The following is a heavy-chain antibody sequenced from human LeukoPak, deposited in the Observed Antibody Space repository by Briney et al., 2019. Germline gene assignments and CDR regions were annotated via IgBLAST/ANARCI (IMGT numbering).Heavy chain of an antibody. CDR3: ANLWELLRGMGY. CDR1: GFTFSSYS. D-gene: IGHD1-26*01. CDR2: ISGSGGST. Sequence: GGSLRLSCAASGFTFSSYSMSWVRQAPGKGLEWVSGISGSGGSTDYADSVKGRFTISRDNSKNTLYLQMNSLRAEDTAVYYCANLWELLRGMGYWGQGTLVTVSS. J-gene: IGHJ4*02. V-gene: IGHV3-23*01.